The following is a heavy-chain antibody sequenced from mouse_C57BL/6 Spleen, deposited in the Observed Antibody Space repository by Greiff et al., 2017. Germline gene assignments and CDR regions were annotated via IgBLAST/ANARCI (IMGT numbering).Heavy chain of an antibody. D-gene: IGHD1-1*01. Sequence: QVQLQQPGAELVKPGASVKISCKASGYAFSSYWMHWVKQRPGKGLEWIGQIYPCDGDTNYNGKFKGKATLTADTSSSTAYMQPSSLTSEDSAVSFCETLTKIVATCYFDYWGQGTTLTVSS. CDR2: IYPCDGDT. CDR3: ETLTKIVATCYFDY. J-gene: IGHJ2*01. V-gene: IGHV1-80*01. CDR1: GYAFSSYW.